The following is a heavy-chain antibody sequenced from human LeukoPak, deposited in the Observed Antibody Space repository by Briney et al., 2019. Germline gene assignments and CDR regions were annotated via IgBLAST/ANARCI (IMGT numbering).Heavy chain of an antibody. CDR1: GGSISSSSYY. Sequence: SETLSLTCTVSGGSISSSSYYWGWIRQPPGKGLEWIGSIYYSGSTYYNPSLKSRVTISVDASKNQFSLKLSSVTAAGTAVYYCAGGRRGGSPDYWGQGTLVTVSS. V-gene: IGHV4-39*01. J-gene: IGHJ4*02. CDR2: IYYSGST. CDR3: AGGRRGGSPDY. D-gene: IGHD3-10*01.